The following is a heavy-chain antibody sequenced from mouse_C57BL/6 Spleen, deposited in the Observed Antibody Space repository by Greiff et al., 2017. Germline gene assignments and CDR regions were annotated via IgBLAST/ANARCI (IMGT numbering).Heavy chain of an antibody. V-gene: IGHV1-64*01. Sequence: QVQLKQPGAELVKPGASVKLSCKASGYTFTSYWMHWVKQRPGHGLEWIGMIHPNSGSTNYNEKFKSKARLTVDKSSSTAYMQLSSLTSEDSAVYYCARSNYYGNWYFDVWGTGTTVTVSS. CDR3: ARSNYYGNWYFDV. D-gene: IGHD1-1*01. CDR2: IHPNSGST. J-gene: IGHJ1*03. CDR1: GYTFTSYW.